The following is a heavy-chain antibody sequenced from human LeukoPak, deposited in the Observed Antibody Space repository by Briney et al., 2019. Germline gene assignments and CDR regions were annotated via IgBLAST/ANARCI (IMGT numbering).Heavy chain of an antibody. J-gene: IGHJ4*02. CDR2: INHTSCGT. Sequence: PRASVKVSCKASGYTFTDYYIHWVRQAPGQGLEWMGRINHTSCGTNYPHNSQGRLTTPRHTSISTAYMQLSRLRSDDTAVYYCARDNGLGATVGDYWGQGTLVTVSS. D-gene: IGHD1-26*01. V-gene: IGHV1-2*06. CDR1: GYTFTDYY. CDR3: ARDNGLGATVGDY.